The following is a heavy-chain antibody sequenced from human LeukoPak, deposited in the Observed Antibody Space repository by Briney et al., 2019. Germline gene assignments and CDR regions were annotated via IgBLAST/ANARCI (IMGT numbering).Heavy chain of an antibody. CDR2: IIPIFGTA. CDR1: GGTFSSYA. J-gene: IGHJ4*02. D-gene: IGHD3-10*01. V-gene: IGHV1-69*13. Sequence: ASVKVSCKASGGTFSSYAISWVRQAPGQGLEWIGGIIPIFGTANYAQKFQGRVTITADESTSTAYMELSSLRSEDTAVYYCASGFWGSGSYYGFDYWGQGTLVTVSS. CDR3: ASGFWGSGSYYGFDY.